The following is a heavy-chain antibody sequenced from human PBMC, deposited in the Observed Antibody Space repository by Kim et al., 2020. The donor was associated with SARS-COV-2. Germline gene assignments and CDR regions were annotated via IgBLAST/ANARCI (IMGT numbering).Heavy chain of an antibody. V-gene: IGHV3-23*01. J-gene: IGHJ3*01. CDR1: GFNFRSYA. D-gene: IGHD2-2*01. CDR3: AKGGYCSGSTCYGDAF. Sequence: GGSLRLSCTASGFNFRSYAVSWVRQAPGKGLEWMSHISASGDSTYYADSVKGRFTISRDNSKSTLSLQMNSLRAEDTAVYFCAKGGYCSGSTCYGDAF. CDR2: ISASGDST.